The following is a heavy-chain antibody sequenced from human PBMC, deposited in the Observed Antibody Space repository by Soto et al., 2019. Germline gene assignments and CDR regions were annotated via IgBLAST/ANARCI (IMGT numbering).Heavy chain of an antibody. CDR3: ARAAYGDPSTSFDY. Sequence: SETLSLTCTVSGVSINSDGYYWSWIRQHPGKGLEWIGYMYYSGGSYYNPSLKGRVTISVDTSKNQFSLKLSSVTAADSAVYYCARAAYGDPSTSFDYWGQGTLVTVS. J-gene: IGHJ4*02. CDR1: GVSINSDGYY. V-gene: IGHV4-31*03. D-gene: IGHD4-17*01. CDR2: MYYSGGS.